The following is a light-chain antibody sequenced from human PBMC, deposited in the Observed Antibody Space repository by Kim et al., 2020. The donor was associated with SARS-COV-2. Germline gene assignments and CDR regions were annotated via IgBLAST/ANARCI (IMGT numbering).Light chain of an antibody. Sequence: PAASSCKTRQSLLHSAGKTYLYWHMQKPGQPPQVMIDEVSNRFSGVPDRFSGSGSGTDFTLKSSPVEAEDAGVYYCMQSIQIPRYTFGQGTKLEI. CDR3: MQSIQIPRYT. CDR1: QSLLHSAGKTY. CDR2: EVS. J-gene: IGKJ2*01. V-gene: IGKV2D-29*01.